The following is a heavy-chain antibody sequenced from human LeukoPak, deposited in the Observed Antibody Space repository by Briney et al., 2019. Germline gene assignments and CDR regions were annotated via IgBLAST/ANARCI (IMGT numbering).Heavy chain of an antibody. D-gene: IGHD6-19*01. CDR3: ASIAVAGTLLDY. V-gene: IGHV3-21*01. J-gene: IGHJ4*02. CDR2: ISSSSSYI. CDR1: GFTFSSYG. Sequence: GGSLRLSCAASGFTFSSYGMNWVRQAPGKGLEWVSSISSSSSYIYYADSVKGRFTISRDNAKNSLYLQMNSLRAEDTAVYYCASIAVAGTLLDYWGQGTLVTVSS.